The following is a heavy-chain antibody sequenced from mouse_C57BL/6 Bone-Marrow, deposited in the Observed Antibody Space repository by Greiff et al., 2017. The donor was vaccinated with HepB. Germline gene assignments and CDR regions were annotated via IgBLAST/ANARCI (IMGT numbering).Heavy chain of an antibody. Sequence: EVQVVESGPSLVRPSQTLSLTCTVTGFSINSDCYWIWIPPFPGNKLEYIGYTFYSGIPYYNPSLESRTYITRDTSKNQFSLKLSSVTTEDTATYYCARGAYGLYYYAMDYWGQGTSVTVSS. J-gene: IGHJ4*01. CDR3: ARGAYGLYYYAMDY. CDR2: TFYSGIP. D-gene: IGHD2-2*01. CDR1: GFSINSDCY. V-gene: IGHV3-3*01.